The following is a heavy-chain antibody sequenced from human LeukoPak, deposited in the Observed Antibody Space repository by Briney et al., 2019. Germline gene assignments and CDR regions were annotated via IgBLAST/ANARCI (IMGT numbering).Heavy chain of an antibody. Sequence: GGPLSFSGAACGFTFSSFAMGWLRQAPEEGLGGGLSICGSGGYYAHPFRGGFTISRDNSKNTLYLQMKSLRTEAPAVYYFSKHLAYGAFDIWVQGTKATVS. CDR3: SKHLAYGAFDI. J-gene: IGHJ3*02. CDR1: GFTFSSFA. CDR2: ICGSGG. V-gene: IGHV3-23*01. D-gene: IGHD4-17*01.